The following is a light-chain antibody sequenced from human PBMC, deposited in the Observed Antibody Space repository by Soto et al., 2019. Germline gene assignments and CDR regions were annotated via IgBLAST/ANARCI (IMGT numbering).Light chain of an antibody. Sequence: DIQMTQSPSSLSASLGDRVTITCRASQSISSYLNWYQQKPGKAPKLLIYDASSLESGVPSRFSGSGSGTEFTLTISSLQPDDFATYYCQQYNSYWTFGQGTKV. V-gene: IGKV1-5*01. CDR3: QQYNSYWT. CDR1: QSISSY. J-gene: IGKJ1*01. CDR2: DAS.